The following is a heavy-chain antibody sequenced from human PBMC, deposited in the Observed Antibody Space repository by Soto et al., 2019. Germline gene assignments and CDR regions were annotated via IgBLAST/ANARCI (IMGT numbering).Heavy chain of an antibody. CDR3: AKGPLLVVPAAIYNFDY. D-gene: IGHD2-2*01. Sequence: QAGWSLRLSCAASGVTFSSYAVSWARKAPGKGLEWVSAISGSGGSTYYADSVKGRFTISRDNSRNTLYLQMNSLRAEDTAVYYCAKGPLLVVPAAIYNFDYWGQGTLVTVSS. CDR2: ISGSGGST. CDR1: GVTFSSYA. V-gene: IGHV3-23*01. J-gene: IGHJ4*02.